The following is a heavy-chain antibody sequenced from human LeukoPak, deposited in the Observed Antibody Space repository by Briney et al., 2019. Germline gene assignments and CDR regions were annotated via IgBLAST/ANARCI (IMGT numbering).Heavy chain of an antibody. CDR1: GGSISGYY. J-gene: IGHJ5*02. CDR2: IYTSETT. D-gene: IGHD2-15*01. CDR3: ARGRGGGGSSNNWFDP. Sequence: PSETLSLTCTVSGGSISGYYWSWIRQPAGKGLEWIGRIYTSETTNYNPSLKSRVTISADTSKNHFSLKMTSVTAADTAVYYCARGRGGGGSSNNWFDPWGQGTLVIVSS. V-gene: IGHV4-4*07.